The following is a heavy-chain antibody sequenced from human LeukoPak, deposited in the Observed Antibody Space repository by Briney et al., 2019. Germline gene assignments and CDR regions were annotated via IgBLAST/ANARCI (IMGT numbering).Heavy chain of an antibody. CDR3: ARNYYDSSGYPTIDAFDI. Sequence: PGGSLRLSCAASGFTFSSYWMHWVRQAPGKGLVWVSRINSDGSSTSYADSVKGRFTISRDNAKNTLYLQMNSLRVEDTAVYYCARNYYDSSGYPTIDAFDIWGQGTMVTVSS. CDR1: GFTFSSYW. CDR2: INSDGSST. D-gene: IGHD3-22*01. J-gene: IGHJ3*02. V-gene: IGHV3-74*01.